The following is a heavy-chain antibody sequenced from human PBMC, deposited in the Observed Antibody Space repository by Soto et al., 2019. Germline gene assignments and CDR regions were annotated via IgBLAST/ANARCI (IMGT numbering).Heavy chain of an antibody. CDR2: INPNSGGT. J-gene: IGHJ5*02. CDR1: GYTFTGYY. CDR3: ARGPSVSRALQDILTAYNWFDP. Sequence: EASVKVSCKASGYTFTGYYMHWVRQAPGQGLEWMGWINPNSGGTNYAQKFQGWVTMTRDTSISTAYMELSRLRSDDTAVYYCARGPSVSRALQDILTAYNWFDPWGQGTLVTVSS. V-gene: IGHV1-2*04. D-gene: IGHD3-9*01.